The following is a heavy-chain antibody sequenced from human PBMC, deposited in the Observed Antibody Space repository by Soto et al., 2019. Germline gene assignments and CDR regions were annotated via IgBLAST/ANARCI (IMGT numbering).Heavy chain of an antibody. D-gene: IGHD6-13*01. Sequence: VKVSCKASGGTFSSYAISWVRQAPGQGLEWMGGIIPIFGTANYAQKLQGRVTITADKSTSTAYMELSSLRSEDTAVYYCARDRGYPGIAAAGIGYIDYWGQGTLVTVSS. V-gene: IGHV1-69*06. CDR3: ARDRGYPGIAAAGIGYIDY. J-gene: IGHJ4*02. CDR2: IIPIFGTA. CDR1: GGTFSSYA.